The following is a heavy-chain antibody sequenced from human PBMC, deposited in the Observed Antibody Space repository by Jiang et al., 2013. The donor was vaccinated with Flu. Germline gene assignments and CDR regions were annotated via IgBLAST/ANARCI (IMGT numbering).Heavy chain of an antibody. J-gene: IGHJ4*02. D-gene: IGHD1-26*01. CDR2: IDPSDSYT. V-gene: IGHV5-10-1*01. CDR1: GYSFTSDW. CDR3: AKFPTYNGIYAFDN. Sequence: GAEVKKPGESLRISCKGSGYSFTSDWITWVRQMPGKGLEWMGRIDPSDSYTNYSPTFQGHVTMSVDRSISTAYLQWSSLKASDTAMYYCAKFPTYNGIYAFDNWGQGTLVTVSS.